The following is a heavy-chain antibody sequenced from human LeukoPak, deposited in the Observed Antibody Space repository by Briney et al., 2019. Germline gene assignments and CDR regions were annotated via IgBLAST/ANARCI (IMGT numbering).Heavy chain of an antibody. V-gene: IGHV3-7*01. D-gene: IGHD3-3*01. CDR3: AREDDFWSPMDV. J-gene: IGHJ6*04. CDR1: GFTFSSYW. CDR2: IKQDGSEK. Sequence: GGSLRLSCAVSGFTFSSYWMSWVRQAPGKGLEWVANIKQDGSEKYYVDSVKGRFTISRDNAKNSLYLQMNSLRAEDTAVYYCAREDDFWSPMDVWGKGTTVTVSS.